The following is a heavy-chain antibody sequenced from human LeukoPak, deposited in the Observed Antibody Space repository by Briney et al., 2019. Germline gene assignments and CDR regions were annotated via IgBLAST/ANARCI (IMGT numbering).Heavy chain of an antibody. D-gene: IGHD6-13*01. CDR3: ARTYSSSWYGLDR. CDR2: IYTSGST. V-gene: IGHV4-61*02. J-gene: IGHJ5*02. Sequence: SETLSLTCTVSGGSISSGSYYWRWIRQPAGKGLEWIGRIYTSGSTNYNPSLKSRVTISVDTSKNQFSLKLSSVTAADTAVYYCARTYSSSWYGLDRWGQGTLVTVSS. CDR1: GGSISSGSYY.